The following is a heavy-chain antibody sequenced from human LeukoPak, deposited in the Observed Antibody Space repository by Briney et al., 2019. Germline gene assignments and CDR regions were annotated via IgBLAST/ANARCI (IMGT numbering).Heavy chain of an antibody. Sequence: SETLSLTCAVFGGSISSDHWWSWVGQSPGKGLEWIGEIHHSESTNYNPSLKSRVTISVDKFKNQFSLKLSSVTAADTAVYYCASKLTAVAGYFDYWGQGTLVTVSS. CDR1: GGSISSDHW. CDR2: IHHSEST. CDR3: ASKLTAVAGYFDY. V-gene: IGHV4-4*02. D-gene: IGHD6-19*01. J-gene: IGHJ4*02.